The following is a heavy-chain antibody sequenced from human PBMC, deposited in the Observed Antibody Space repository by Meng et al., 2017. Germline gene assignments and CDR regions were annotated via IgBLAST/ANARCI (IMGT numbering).Heavy chain of an antibody. CDR2: INAGNANT. J-gene: IGHJ4*02. CDR1: EYTFTSYS. Sequence: QVSQSGDRVKKPGASWKVSCKASEYTFTSYSLQWGRQAPGQRLEWMGWINAGNANTKYSQKFQDRVTITMDTSASTAYMELSSLRSEDTAMYYCAREPGSSGWNYFDSWGQGTLVTVSS. V-gene: IGHV1-3*01. CDR3: AREPGSSGWNYFDS. D-gene: IGHD6-19*01.